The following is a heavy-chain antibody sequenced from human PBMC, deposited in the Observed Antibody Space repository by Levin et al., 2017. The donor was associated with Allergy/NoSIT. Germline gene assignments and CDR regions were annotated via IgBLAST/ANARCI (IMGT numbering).Heavy chain of an antibody. Sequence: SQTLSLTCTVSGGSISSGGYYWSWIRQHPGKGLEWIGYIYYSGSTYYNPSLKSRVTISVDTSKNQFSLKLSSVTAADTAVYYCASSGSYYYGSGSPPEYYYYMDVWGKGTTVTVSS. V-gene: IGHV4-31*03. CDR3: ASSGSYYYGSGSPPEYYYYMDV. CDR2: IYYSGST. D-gene: IGHD3-10*01. J-gene: IGHJ6*03. CDR1: GGSISSGGYY.